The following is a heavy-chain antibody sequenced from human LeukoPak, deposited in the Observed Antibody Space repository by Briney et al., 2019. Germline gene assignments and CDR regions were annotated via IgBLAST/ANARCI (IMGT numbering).Heavy chain of an antibody. CDR1: GGSFSGYY. Sequence: SETLSLTCAVYGGSFSGYYWSWIRQPPGKGLEWIGEINHSGSTNYNPSLKSRVTISVDTSKNQFSLKLTSVTAADTAVYYCARHLGGSGYPTPFGYWGQGTLVTVSS. J-gene: IGHJ4*02. CDR3: ARHLGGSGYPTPFGY. CDR2: INHSGST. D-gene: IGHD3-22*01. V-gene: IGHV4-34*01.